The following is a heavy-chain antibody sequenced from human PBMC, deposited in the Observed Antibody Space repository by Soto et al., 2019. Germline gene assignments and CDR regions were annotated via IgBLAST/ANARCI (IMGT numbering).Heavy chain of an antibody. V-gene: IGHV3-21*01. Sequence: GSLRLSCAASGFTFSSYYMNWVRQAPGEGLEWVSSISTSSRSIYYADSVKGRFTISRDNAKSSLYLQMNSLRAEDTAVYYCATGYRSGWYGLEYWGQGTLVTVSS. D-gene: IGHD6-19*01. CDR2: ISTSSRSI. J-gene: IGHJ4*02. CDR1: GFTFSSYY. CDR3: ATGYRSGWYGLEY.